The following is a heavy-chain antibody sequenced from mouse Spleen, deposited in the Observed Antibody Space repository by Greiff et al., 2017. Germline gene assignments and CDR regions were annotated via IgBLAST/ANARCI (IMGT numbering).Heavy chain of an antibody. Sequence: EVQLKESGPGLVKPSQSLSLTCSVTGYSITSGYYWNWIRQFPGNKLEWMGYISYDGSNNYNPSLKNRISITRDTSKNQFFLKLNSVTTEDTATYYCARGGSPDVWGTGTTVTVSS. V-gene: IGHV3-6*01. J-gene: IGHJ1*03. CDR2: ISYDGSN. D-gene: IGHD1-1*02. CDR3: ARGGSPDV. CDR1: GYSITSGYY.